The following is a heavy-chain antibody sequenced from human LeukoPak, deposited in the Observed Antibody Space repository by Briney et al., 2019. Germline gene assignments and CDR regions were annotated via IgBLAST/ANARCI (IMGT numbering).Heavy chain of an antibody. CDR2: ISSSGSFI. CDR1: GFTFSSYS. V-gene: IGHV3-21*01. Sequence: PGGSLRLSCAASGFTFSSYSMNWVRQAPGKGLEWVSYISSSGSFIYYTDSVKGRFTISRDNARNSLYLQMNSMGAEDTAVYYCARGGDCSGDCYSVPEVDYWGQGTLVTVSS. J-gene: IGHJ4*02. D-gene: IGHD2-21*01. CDR3: ARGGDCSGDCYSVPEVDY.